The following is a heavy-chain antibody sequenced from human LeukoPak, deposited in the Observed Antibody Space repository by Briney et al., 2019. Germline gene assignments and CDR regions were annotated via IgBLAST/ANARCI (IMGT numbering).Heavy chain of an antibody. D-gene: IGHD5-18*01. CDR2: ISSTGSWT. CDR3: ARSNSGIQLWSYFDY. Sequence: AGGSLRLSCAASGFTFSVFEMNWVRQAPGKGLEWVSYISSTGSWTYYADSVKGRFTISRDNAKNSLYLQMNSLRAEDTALYYCARSNSGIQLWSYFDYWGQGTLVTVSS. V-gene: IGHV3-48*03. J-gene: IGHJ4*02. CDR1: GFTFSVFE.